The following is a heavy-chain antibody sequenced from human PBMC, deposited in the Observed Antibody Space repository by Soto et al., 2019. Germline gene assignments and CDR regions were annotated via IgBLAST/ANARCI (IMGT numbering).Heavy chain of an antibody. D-gene: IGHD2-21*02. Sequence: ASVKVSCKSSGYTVTTLCMHLVRQAPGQSLECMGYINAGSGYTKYSQSFQGRVTITRDTLASTAYMALSSLRSEDTAVYYCASQYCGAYCSANYWGHATLVTVAS. V-gene: IGHV1-3*01. J-gene: IGHJ4*01. CDR2: INAGSGYT. CDR1: GYTVTTLC. CDR3: ASQYCGAYCSANY.